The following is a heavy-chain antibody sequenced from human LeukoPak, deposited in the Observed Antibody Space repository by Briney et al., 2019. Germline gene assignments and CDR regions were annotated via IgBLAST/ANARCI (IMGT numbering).Heavy chain of an antibody. CDR1: GFTFGSYV. Sequence: PGGSLRLSCAASGFTFGSYVMHWVRQAPGKGLEWVAVVSFDGSSNYYADSVVGRFTISRDNSKNTLYLQMSSLRAEDTAVYYCARALASSEDYWGQGTLVTVSS. CDR2: VSFDGSSN. D-gene: IGHD6-19*01. V-gene: IGHV3-30*03. CDR3: ARALASSEDY. J-gene: IGHJ4*02.